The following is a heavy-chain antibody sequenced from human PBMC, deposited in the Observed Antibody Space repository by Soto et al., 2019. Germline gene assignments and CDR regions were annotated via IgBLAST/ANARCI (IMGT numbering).Heavy chain of an antibody. J-gene: IGHJ4*02. V-gene: IGHV1-18*04. CDR1: GYTFTSYG. CDR2: ISAYNGNT. D-gene: IGHD3-22*01. Sequence: ASVKVSCKASGYTFTSYGISWVRQAPGQGLEWMGWISAYNGNTNYAQKLQGRVTMTTDTSTSTAYMELRSLRSDDTAVYYCARDDDTTSHYGMLTWGQGSQVTVSS. CDR3: ARDDDTTSHYGMLT.